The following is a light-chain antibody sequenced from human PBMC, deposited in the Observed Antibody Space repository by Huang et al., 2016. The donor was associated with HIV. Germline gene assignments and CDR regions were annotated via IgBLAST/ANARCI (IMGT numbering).Light chain of an antibody. CDR1: QSLLYRSNNKNY. CDR2: WAS. V-gene: IGKV4-1*01. Sequence: DIVMTQSPDSLAVSLGERAAINGKSSQSLLYRSNNKNYLAWYQQKPGQPPKLLIYWASTRESGVPDRFSGSGSGTDFTLTISSLQAADLAVYYCQQYYNTPFTFGPGTKVDIK. J-gene: IGKJ3*01. CDR3: QQYYNTPFT.